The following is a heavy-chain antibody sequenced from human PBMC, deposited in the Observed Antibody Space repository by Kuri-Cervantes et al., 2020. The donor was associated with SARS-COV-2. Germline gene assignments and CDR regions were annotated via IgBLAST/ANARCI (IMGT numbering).Heavy chain of an antibody. D-gene: IGHD4-23*01. V-gene: IGHV4-61*09. Sequence: SETLSLTCAVSGVPVTGGTYSWAWIRQPAGKGLEWIGHLDTSGSTTYNPSLRGRVTISLDTSNNQVSLRLTSATAADTAVYYCARDLGGSNYGGGDYWGQGTLVTVSS. CDR1: GVPVTGGTYS. J-gene: IGHJ4*02. CDR2: LDTSGST. CDR3: ARDLGGSNYGGGDY.